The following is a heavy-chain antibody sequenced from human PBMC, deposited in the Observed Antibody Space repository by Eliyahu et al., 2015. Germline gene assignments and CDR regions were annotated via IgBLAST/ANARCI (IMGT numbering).Heavy chain of an antibody. Sequence: QAQLVQSGAEVKKPGASVKVSCKASGYPFXGYYIHWVRQAPGQGLEWMGWFNPNSGGTNYAQKFQGRVTMTKDTTTSTAYMELSRLRSDDTAIYYCARTYGDYQGLSLDVWGQGTMVTVS. CDR1: GYPFXGYY. J-gene: IGHJ3*01. V-gene: IGHV1-2*02. CDR3: ARTYGDYQGLSLDV. D-gene: IGHD4-17*01. CDR2: FNPNSGGT.